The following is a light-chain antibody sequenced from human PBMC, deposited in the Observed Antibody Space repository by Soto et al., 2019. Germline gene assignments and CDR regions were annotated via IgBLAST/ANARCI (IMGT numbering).Light chain of an antibody. J-gene: IGKJ3*01. Sequence: DIQMTQSPSSLSASVGDRVTITCRASQSVSTYFNWYQQRLGEAPKLLSYAASTLQSGVPSRFSASGSGTDFTLTISSLQPEDFGTYYCQQSYSPPFAFGPGTKWIS. CDR1: QSVSTY. V-gene: IGKV1-39*01. CDR2: AAS. CDR3: QQSYSPPFA.